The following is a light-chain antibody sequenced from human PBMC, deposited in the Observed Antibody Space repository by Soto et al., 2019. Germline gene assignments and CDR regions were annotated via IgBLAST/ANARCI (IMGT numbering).Light chain of an antibody. CDR3: QQRSTSPLT. Sequence: EIVLTQSPATLSLSPGERATLSCRASQSVSSYLAWYQQKPGQAPRLLIYDASTRATGIPARFSGSGSGTDFTLTISSLEPEDFAVYYCQQRSTSPLTFGGGTKVEIK. CDR1: QSVSSY. CDR2: DAS. J-gene: IGKJ4*01. V-gene: IGKV3-11*01.